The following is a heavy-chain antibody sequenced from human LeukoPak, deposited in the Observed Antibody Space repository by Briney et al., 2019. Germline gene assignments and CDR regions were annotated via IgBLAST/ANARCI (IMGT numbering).Heavy chain of an antibody. CDR1: GFTFDDYA. V-gene: IGHV3-9*01. Sequence: GRSLRLSCAASGFTFDDYAMHWVRQVPGKGLGWVSGISWNSGNIEYADSVKGRFAISRDNAKKSLFLQMNSLRAEDTALYYCARDPSYSSSSPYFDYWGQGVLVTVSS. D-gene: IGHD6-6*01. J-gene: IGHJ4*02. CDR3: ARDPSYSSSSPYFDY. CDR2: ISWNSGNI.